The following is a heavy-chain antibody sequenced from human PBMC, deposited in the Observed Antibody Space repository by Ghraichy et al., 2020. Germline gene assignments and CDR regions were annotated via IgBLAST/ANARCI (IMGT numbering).Heavy chain of an antibody. J-gene: IGHJ4*02. CDR3: AKDRAWFRDLSN. Sequence: GGSLRLSCAASGFTFSSYGMHWVRQAPGKGLEWVAVISYDGSNKYYADSVKGRFTISRDNSKNTLYLQMNSLRAEDTAVYYCAKDRAWFRDLSNWGQGTLVTVSS. D-gene: IGHD3-10*01. V-gene: IGHV3-30*18. CDR2: ISYDGSNK. CDR1: GFTFSSYG.